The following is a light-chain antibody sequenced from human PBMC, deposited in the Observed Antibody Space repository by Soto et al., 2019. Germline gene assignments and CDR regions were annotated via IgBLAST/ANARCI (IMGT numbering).Light chain of an antibody. V-gene: IGLV1-40*01. CDR1: SSNIGAGYN. CDR2: ANT. J-gene: IGLJ2*01. CDR3: QSYDSSLSAL. Sequence: QSVLTQPPSVSGAPGQRVTISCTGSSSNIGAGYNVHWYQQLPGTAPKLLIYANTDRPSGVPDRFSGSKSGTSASLAITGLQAEDEAEYYCQSYDSSLSALFGGGTKLTVL.